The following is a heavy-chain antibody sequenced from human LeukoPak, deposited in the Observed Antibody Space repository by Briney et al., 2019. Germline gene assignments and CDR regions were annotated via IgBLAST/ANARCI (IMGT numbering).Heavy chain of an antibody. CDR3: ARLGLTVVPPHNWFDP. D-gene: IGHD4-23*01. J-gene: IGHJ5*02. CDR1: GYSFTSYW. V-gene: IGHV5-51*01. Sequence: GESLKISCKGSGYSFTSYWIGWVRQMPGKGLEWMGIIYPGDSDTRYSPSFQGQVTISADKSISTAYLQWSSLKASDTAIYYCARLGLTVVPPHNWFDPGGQGALVTVSS. CDR2: IYPGDSDT.